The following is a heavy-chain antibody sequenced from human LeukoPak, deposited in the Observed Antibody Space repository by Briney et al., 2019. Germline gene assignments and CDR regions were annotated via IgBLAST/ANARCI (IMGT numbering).Heavy chain of an antibody. J-gene: IGHJ6*02. CDR1: GGSFSGYY. Sequence: SETLSLTCAVYGGSFSGYYWSWVRQPPGKGLEWIGEINHSGSTNYNPSLKSRVTISVDTSKNQFSLKLSSVTAADTAVYYCARIITTYYYYGMDVWGQGTTVTASS. CDR2: INHSGST. V-gene: IGHV4-34*01. CDR3: ARIITTYYYYGMDV. D-gene: IGHD3-22*01.